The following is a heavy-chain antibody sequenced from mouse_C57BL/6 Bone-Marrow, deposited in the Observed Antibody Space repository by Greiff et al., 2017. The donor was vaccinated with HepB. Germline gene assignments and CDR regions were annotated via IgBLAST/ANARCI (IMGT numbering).Heavy chain of an antibody. CDR2: IYPGSGNT. D-gene: IGHD2-5*01. CDR1: GYTFTDYY. Sequence: QVQLQQSGAELVRPGASVKLSCKASGYTFTDYYINWVKQRPGQGLEWIARIYPGSGNTYYNEKFKGKATLTAEKSSSTAYMQLSSLTSEDSAVYFCASEGYSNGAMDYWGQGTSVTVSS. J-gene: IGHJ4*01. V-gene: IGHV1-76*01. CDR3: ASEGYSNGAMDY.